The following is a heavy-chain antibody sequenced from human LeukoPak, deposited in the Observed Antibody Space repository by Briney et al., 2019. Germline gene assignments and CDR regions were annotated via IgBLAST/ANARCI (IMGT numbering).Heavy chain of an antibody. V-gene: IGHV3-21*01. CDR3: ARAPTFSGWFDY. Sequence: PGGSLRLSCAASGFTFSSYNMNWVRQAPGEGLEWVSSISSSSGYIYYADSLKGRFTISRDNAKSSLYLQMNSLRAEDTAVYYCARAPTFSGWFDYWGQGTLVTVSS. D-gene: IGHD6-19*01. CDR1: GFTFSSYN. J-gene: IGHJ4*02. CDR2: ISSSSGYI.